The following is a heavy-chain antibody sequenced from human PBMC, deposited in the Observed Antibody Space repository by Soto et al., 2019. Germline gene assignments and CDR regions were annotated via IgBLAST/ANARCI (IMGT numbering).Heavy chain of an antibody. J-gene: IGHJ4*02. Sequence: QVHLVESGGGVVQPGQSLRLSCAASGFTFSTYAIHWLRQAPGKGREWVAIISYDSTNKCYADYVKGRFTISRDNSKNMLYLQMKSLRPEYTAVYYCAKNDPSGRCAAHCYRDYCGQGPMVTVAS. V-gene: IGHV3-30*18. D-gene: IGHD2-15*01. CDR1: GFTFSTYA. CDR2: ISYDSTNK. CDR3: AKNDPSGRCAAHCYRDY.